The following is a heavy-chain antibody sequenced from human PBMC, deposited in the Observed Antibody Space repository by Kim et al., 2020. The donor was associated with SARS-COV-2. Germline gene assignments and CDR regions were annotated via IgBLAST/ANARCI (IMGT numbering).Heavy chain of an antibody. D-gene: IGHD2-2*01. CDR3: AKRYCSSTSCYGGIY. Sequence: GGSLRLSCAASGFTFDDYAMHWVRQAPGKGLEWVSGISWNSGSIGYADSVKGRFTISRDNAKNSLYLQMNSLRAEDTALYYCAKRYCSSTSCYGGIYWG. CDR1: GFTFDDYA. CDR2: ISWNSGSI. J-gene: IGHJ4*01. V-gene: IGHV3-9*01.